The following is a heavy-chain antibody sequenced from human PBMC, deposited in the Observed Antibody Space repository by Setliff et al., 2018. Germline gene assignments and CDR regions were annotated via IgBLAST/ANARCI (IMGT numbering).Heavy chain of an antibody. V-gene: IGHV4-38-2*01. CDR2: IYYRGST. CDR3: ATLTGDRGVDY. J-gene: IGHJ4*02. D-gene: IGHD7-27*01. CDR1: GYSISSGYN. Sequence: SETLSLTCAVSGYSISSGYNWGWIRQPPGKGLEWIASIYYRGSTSYNSSLKSRVSISVETSKNQFSLNLNSVTAADTAVYYCATLTGDRGVDYWGQGRLVTVPQ.